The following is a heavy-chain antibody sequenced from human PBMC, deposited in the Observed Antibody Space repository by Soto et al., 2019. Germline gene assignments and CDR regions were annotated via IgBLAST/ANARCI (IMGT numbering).Heavy chain of an antibody. CDR2: IIPILGIA. CDR3: AGVYDSSGPPGGV. CDR1: GGTFSSYT. D-gene: IGHD3-22*01. Sequence: SVKVSCKASGGTFSSYTISWVRQAPGQGLEWMGRIIPILGIANYAQKFQGRVTITADKSTSTAYMELSSLRSEDTAVYYCAGVYDSSGPPGGVWGQGPRVTVSS. V-gene: IGHV1-69*02. J-gene: IGHJ6*02.